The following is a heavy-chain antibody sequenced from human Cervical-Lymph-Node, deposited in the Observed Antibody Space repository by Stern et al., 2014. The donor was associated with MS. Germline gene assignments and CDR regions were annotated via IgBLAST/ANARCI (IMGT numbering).Heavy chain of an antibody. J-gene: IGHJ4*02. Sequence: EVQLVESGPEVKRPGESLKISCQASGYTFTSYWIGWVRQMPGKGLDWIAIIFPGGSDIRYSPSFQGQVTISADKSSSPAYLQWNNLKASDTAIYYCARQRYFDYWGQGTLVTVSS. CDR2: IFPGGSDI. CDR1: GYTFTSYW. V-gene: IGHV5-51*01. CDR3: ARQRYFDY.